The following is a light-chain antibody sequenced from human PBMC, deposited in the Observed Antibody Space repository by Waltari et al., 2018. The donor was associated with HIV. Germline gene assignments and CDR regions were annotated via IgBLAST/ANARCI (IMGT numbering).Light chain of an antibody. J-gene: IGLJ3*02. CDR2: DVS. CDR3: CSYAGSYNWV. V-gene: IGLV2-11*01. CDR1: SSDVGGYNY. Sequence: QSALTQPRSVSGSPGQSVTISCTGTSSDVGGYNYVSWYQQHPVKAPKLMIYDVSKRPSGFPDRFSGSKSGNTASLTISGIQADDEADYSCCSYAGSYNWVFGGGTKLTVL.